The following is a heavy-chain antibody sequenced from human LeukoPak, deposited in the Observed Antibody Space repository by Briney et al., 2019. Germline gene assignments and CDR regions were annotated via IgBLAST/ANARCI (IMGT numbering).Heavy chain of an antibody. Sequence: TLSLTCTVSGGSISSGDYYWSWIRQPPGKGLEWIGYIYYSGSTYYNPSLKSRVTISVDTSKNQFSLKLSSVTAADTAVYYCARVPITIFGVAPDDYWGQGTLVTVSS. J-gene: IGHJ4*02. V-gene: IGHV4-30-4*08. CDR3: ARVPITIFGVAPDDY. D-gene: IGHD3-3*01. CDR2: IYYSGST. CDR1: GGSISSGDYY.